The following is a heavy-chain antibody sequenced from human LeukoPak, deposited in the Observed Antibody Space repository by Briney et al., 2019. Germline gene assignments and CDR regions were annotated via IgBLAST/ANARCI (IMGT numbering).Heavy chain of an antibody. CDR2: IWYDGSNK. Sequence: PGGSLRLSCAASGFTSSSYGMHWVRQAPGKGLEWVAVIWYDGSNKCYADSVKGRFTISRDNSKNTLYLQMNSLRAEDTAVYYCARGGYSYGIDYYYYGMDVWGQGTTVTVSS. J-gene: IGHJ6*02. V-gene: IGHV3-33*01. CDR1: GFTSSSYG. CDR3: ARGGYSYGIDYYYYGMDV. D-gene: IGHD5-18*01.